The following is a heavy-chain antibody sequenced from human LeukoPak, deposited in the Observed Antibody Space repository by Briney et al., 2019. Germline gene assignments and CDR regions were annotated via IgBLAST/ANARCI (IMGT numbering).Heavy chain of an antibody. CDR3: AREVWELRGVFDY. Sequence: PGGSLSLSCAAAGFPVSSNYMSWVRQAPGKGLEWVSVIYSGGSTYYADSVKGRFTISRDNSKNTLYLQMNSLRAEDTAVYYCAREVWELRGVFDYWGQGTLVTVSS. V-gene: IGHV3-53*01. J-gene: IGHJ4*02. CDR1: GFPVSSNY. D-gene: IGHD1-26*01. CDR2: IYSGGST.